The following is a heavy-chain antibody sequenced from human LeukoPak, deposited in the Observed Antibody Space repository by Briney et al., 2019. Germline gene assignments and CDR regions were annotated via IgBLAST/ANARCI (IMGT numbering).Heavy chain of an antibody. CDR3: ARRSSSWYSKIDS. V-gene: IGHV4-39*01. Sequence: SETLSLTCTVSGGSISSSSYYWGWLRRPPGKGLEWIGSISYSGSTYYNPSLKSRVTISEDTSKNQFSLKLSSVTAADTAVYYCARRSSSWYSKIDSWGQGTLVTVSS. D-gene: IGHD6-13*01. J-gene: IGHJ4*02. CDR1: GGSISSSSYY. CDR2: ISYSGST.